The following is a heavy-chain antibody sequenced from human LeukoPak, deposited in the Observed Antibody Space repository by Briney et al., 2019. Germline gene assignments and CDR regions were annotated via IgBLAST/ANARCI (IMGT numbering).Heavy chain of an antibody. V-gene: IGHV3-49*03. CDR3: TRGTIFGVVMLDY. D-gene: IGHD3-3*01. CDR2: IRSKAYGGTT. CDR1: GFTFGDYA. J-gene: IGHJ4*02. Sequence: GGSLRLSCTASGFTFGDYAMSWFRQAPGKGLEWVGFIRSKAYGGTTEYAASVKGRFTISRDDSKSIAYLQMNSLKTEDTAEYYCTRGTIFGVVMLDYWGQGTLVTVSS.